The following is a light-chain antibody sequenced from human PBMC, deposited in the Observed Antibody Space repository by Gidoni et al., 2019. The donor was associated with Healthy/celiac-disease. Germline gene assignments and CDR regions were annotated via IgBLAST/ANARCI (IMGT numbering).Light chain of an antibody. Sequence: DIQMTQSPSTLSASVGDRVTITCRASQSISSWLAWYQQKPGKAPKLLIYDASSLESGVPSRFSGSGSWTEFTLTISSLQPDDFATYYCQQYNSYSFGPGTKVDIK. CDR3: QQYNSYS. V-gene: IGKV1-5*01. CDR1: QSISSW. CDR2: DAS. J-gene: IGKJ3*01.